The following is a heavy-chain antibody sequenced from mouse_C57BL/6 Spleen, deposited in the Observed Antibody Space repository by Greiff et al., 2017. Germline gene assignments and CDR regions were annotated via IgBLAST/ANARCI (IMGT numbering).Heavy chain of an antibody. D-gene: IGHD1-1*01. CDR3: TRDKGDDYYGTAFAY. CDR2: ISSGGDYI. Sequence: EVHLVESGEGLVKPGGSLKLSCAASGFTFSSYAMSWVRQTPEKRLEWVAYISSGGDYIYYADTVKGRFTISRDNARNTLYLQMSSLKSEDTAMYYCTRDKGDDYYGTAFAYWGQGTLVTVSA. CDR1: GFTFSSYA. J-gene: IGHJ3*01. V-gene: IGHV5-9-1*02.